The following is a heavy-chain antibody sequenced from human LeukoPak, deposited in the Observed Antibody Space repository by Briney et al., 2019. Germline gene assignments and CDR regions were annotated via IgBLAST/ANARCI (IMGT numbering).Heavy chain of an antibody. D-gene: IGHD1-26*01. CDR1: GVSISSYY. V-gene: IGHV4-4*07. CDR3: ARENSGSYREFDY. Sequence: SETLSLTCTVSGVSISSYYWSWIRQPAGKGLEWVGRIYTSGSTNYNASLKSRVSMSVDTSKNQFSLKLSSVTAADTAVFYCARENSGSYREFDYWGQGTLVTVSS. CDR2: IYTSGST. J-gene: IGHJ4*02.